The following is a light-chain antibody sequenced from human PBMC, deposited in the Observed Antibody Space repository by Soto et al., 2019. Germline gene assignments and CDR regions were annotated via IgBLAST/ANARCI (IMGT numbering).Light chain of an antibody. V-gene: IGKV3-11*01. CDR3: QQRTDRPPWT. CDR1: QSIRLA. J-gene: IGKJ1*01. Sequence: EIVLTQSPATLSLSPGERDTLSCRASQSIRLAIAWYQHKPGQAPRLLIFDASQRATGIPARFRGSGSGTDFTLSISSLEPEDFAVYYCQQRTDRPPWTFGQGTKVDIK. CDR2: DAS.